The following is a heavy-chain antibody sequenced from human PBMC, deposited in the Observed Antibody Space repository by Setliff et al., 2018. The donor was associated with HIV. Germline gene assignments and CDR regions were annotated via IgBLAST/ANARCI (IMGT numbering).Heavy chain of an antibody. J-gene: IGHJ4*02. Sequence: SETLSLTCTVSGGSISSHYWNWIRQPPGKGLEWIGYIYYSGSTNYNPSLKSRVTISVDTSKNQFSLNLSSVTAADTAIYYCVRGGRYGSGSYLLDYWGQGTLVTVSS. CDR2: IYYSGST. CDR3: VRGGRYGSGSYLLDY. V-gene: IGHV4-59*11. CDR1: GGSISSHY. D-gene: IGHD3-10*01.